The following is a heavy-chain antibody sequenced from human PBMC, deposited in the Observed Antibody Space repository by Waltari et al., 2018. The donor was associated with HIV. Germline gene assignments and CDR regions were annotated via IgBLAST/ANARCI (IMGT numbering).Heavy chain of an antibody. CDR2: IASSSSSYI. CDR3: AREMATVYVDY. J-gene: IGHJ4*02. CDR1: GFTFSSYI. D-gene: IGHD5-12*01. Sequence: EVQLVESGGGLVKPGGSLRLSCAAYGFTFSSYIMNWVRQAPGKGLEWVSSIASSSSSYIYYAESVRGRFTISRDNAKNSLYLQMSSLRAEDTAVYYCAREMATVYVDYWGQGTLVTVSP. V-gene: IGHV3-21*01.